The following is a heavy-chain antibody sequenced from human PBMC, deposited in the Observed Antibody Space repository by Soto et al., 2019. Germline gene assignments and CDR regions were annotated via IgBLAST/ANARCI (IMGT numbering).Heavy chain of an antibody. J-gene: IGHJ4*02. D-gene: IGHD6-19*01. CDR2: IKSKTDGGTT. CDR3: TTADTTWLGPVYFDY. Sequence: PGGSLRLSCAASGFTFSNAWMSWVRQAPGKGLEWVGRIKSKTDGGTTDYAAPVKGRFTISRDDSKNTLYLQMNSLKTEDTAVYYCTTADTTWLGPVYFDYWGQGTLVTVSS. CDR1: GFTFSNAW. V-gene: IGHV3-15*01.